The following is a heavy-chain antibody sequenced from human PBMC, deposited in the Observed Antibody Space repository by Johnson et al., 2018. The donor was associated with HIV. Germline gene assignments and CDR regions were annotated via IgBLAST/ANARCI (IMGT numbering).Heavy chain of an antibody. Sequence: VLLVESGGGVVQPGGSLTLSCAASGFTFTDHYMDWVRQAPGKGLEWVGRTRNKAHSYTTEYAASVKGIFTISRDDSKNTLYLQMNSLRAEDTAVYYCAYSSSPLSGDAFDIWGQGTMVTVSS. CDR2: TRNKAHSYTT. CDR3: AYSSSPLSGDAFDI. CDR1: GFTFTDHY. V-gene: IGHV3-72*01. J-gene: IGHJ3*02. D-gene: IGHD6-6*01.